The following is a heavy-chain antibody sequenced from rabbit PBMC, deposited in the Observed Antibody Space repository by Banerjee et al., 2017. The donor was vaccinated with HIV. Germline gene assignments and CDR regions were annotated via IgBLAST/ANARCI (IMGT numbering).Heavy chain of an antibody. V-gene: IGHV1S43*01. CDR3: ARDQTGDGVSVHTL. Sequence: QQQLEESGGGLVKPEGSLTLTCTASGFSFSSYYYMCWVRQAPGKGLELIACIYNGDGSTWYANWVNGRFTISRSTSLNTVDLKMTSLTAADTATYFCARDQTGDGVSVHTLWGPGT. CDR1: GFSFSSYYY. D-gene: IGHD2-1*01. J-gene: IGHJ4*01. CDR2: IYNGDGST.